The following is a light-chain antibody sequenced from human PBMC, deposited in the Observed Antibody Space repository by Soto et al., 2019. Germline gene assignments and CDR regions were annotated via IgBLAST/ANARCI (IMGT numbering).Light chain of an antibody. CDR1: QTIRST. CDR2: DAS. J-gene: IGKJ1*01. V-gene: IGKV3-15*01. Sequence: ETVRTQSPATLSVSPGERATLSCRASQTIRSTLAWFQQKPGQAPRLLIYDASTRANGIPARFRGSGSGTEFILTISSLQSEDFAVYYCQQYDNWPRTFGQGTQGGYQ. CDR3: QQYDNWPRT.